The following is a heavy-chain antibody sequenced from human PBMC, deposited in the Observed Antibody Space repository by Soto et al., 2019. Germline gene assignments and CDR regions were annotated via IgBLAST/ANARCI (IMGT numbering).Heavy chain of an antibody. CDR2: ISAYNGNT. V-gene: IGHV1-18*01. Sequence: SLKISCRSSACTVTSYIIICVRQAHRKGLEWMGWISAYNGNTNYAQKLQGRVTMTTDTSTSTAYMELRSLRSDDTAVYYCARVESAREKQQLTLDYWGQGTLVTVSS. J-gene: IGHJ4*02. D-gene: IGHD6-13*01. CDR3: ARVESAREKQQLTLDY. CDR1: ACTVTSYI.